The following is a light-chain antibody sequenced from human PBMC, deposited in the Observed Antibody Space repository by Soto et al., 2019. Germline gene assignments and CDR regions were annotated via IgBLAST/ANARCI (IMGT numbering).Light chain of an antibody. V-gene: IGLV2-14*01. Sequence: QSALTQPASVSGSPGQSITISCTGTSSDVGGYNYVSWYQQHPGKAPKLMIYEVSNRPSGVSNRFSGSKSGNTASLTISGLQADDEAEYFCLSYKTDNTFVFGTGTKLTVL. CDR2: EVS. CDR3: LSYKTDNTFV. J-gene: IGLJ1*01. CDR1: SSDVGGYNY.